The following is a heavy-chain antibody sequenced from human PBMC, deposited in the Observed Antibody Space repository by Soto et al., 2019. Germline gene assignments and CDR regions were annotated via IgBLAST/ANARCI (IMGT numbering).Heavy chain of an antibody. CDR3: ARAMGATFVWDY. Sequence: QVQLVQSGAEVKKPGSSVKVSCKASGGTFSSYAISWVRQAPGQGPEWMGGIIPIFGTANYAQKFQGRVXIXAXLSTSTAYMELSSLRSEDTAVYYCARAMGATFVWDYWGQGTLVTVSS. D-gene: IGHD1-26*01. CDR2: IIPIFGTA. J-gene: IGHJ4*02. V-gene: IGHV1-69*12. CDR1: GGTFSSYA.